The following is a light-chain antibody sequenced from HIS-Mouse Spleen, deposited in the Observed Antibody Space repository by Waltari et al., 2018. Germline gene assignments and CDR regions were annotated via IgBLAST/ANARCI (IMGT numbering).Light chain of an antibody. J-gene: IGLJ2*01. Sequence: QSALTQPPSVSGSPGQSVTISCTGTSSDVGRYNRVSWYQPPPGPAPKLMIYEVSNRPPGVPDRFSGSKSGNTASLTISGLQAEDEADYYCSLYTSSSTLVFGGGTKLTVL. V-gene: IGLV2-18*01. CDR2: EVS. CDR3: SLYTSSSTLV. CDR1: SSDVGRYNR.